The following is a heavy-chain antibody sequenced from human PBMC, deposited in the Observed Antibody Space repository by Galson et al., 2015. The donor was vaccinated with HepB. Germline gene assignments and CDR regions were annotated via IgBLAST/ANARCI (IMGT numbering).Heavy chain of an antibody. CDR3: ARDGYSSSWYVWYFDL. CDR2: IYSGGST. J-gene: IGHJ2*01. Sequence: SLRLSCAASGFTVSSNYMSWVRQAPGKGLEWVSVIYSGGSTYYADSVKGRFTISRDNSKNTLYLQMNSLRAEDTAVYYCARDGYSSSWYVWYFDLWGRGTLVTVSS. D-gene: IGHD6-13*01. V-gene: IGHV3-66*01. CDR1: GFTVSSNY.